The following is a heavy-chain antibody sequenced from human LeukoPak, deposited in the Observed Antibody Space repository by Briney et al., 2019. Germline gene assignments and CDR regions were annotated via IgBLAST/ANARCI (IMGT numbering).Heavy chain of an antibody. J-gene: IGHJ6*03. Sequence: PSETLSLTCTVSGGSISSYYWSWIRQPAGKGLEWLGRIYTSGSNNYNPSLNSRLTMSVDTSKNQFSLKLSSVTAADTAVYYCARGRNFGDSSGYYYYYYMDVWGKGTTVTISS. CDR1: GGSISSYY. D-gene: IGHD3-22*01. CDR3: ARGRNFGDSSGYYYYYYMDV. V-gene: IGHV4-4*07. CDR2: IYTSGSN.